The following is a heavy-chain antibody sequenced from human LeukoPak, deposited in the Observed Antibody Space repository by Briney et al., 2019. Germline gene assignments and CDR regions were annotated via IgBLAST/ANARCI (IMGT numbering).Heavy chain of an antibody. CDR1: GFTFSSYE. CDR2: ISSSGSTI. Sequence: GGSLRLSCAASGFTFSSYEMNWVRQAPGKGLEWVSYISSSGSTIYYADSVKGRFTIARDNAKNSVYLEMNSLRADDTAVYYCARSARLMKGVVEVTALDDWGQGTLVTVSS. V-gene: IGHV3-48*03. D-gene: IGHD3-3*01. CDR3: ARSARLMKGVVEVTALDD. J-gene: IGHJ4*02.